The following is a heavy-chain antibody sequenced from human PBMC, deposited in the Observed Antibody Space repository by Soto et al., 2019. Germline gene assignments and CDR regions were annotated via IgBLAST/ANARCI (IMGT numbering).Heavy chain of an antibody. Sequence: PGGALRLSCAPSGFPFTNYATHSVRQAPGRGLEWVSAIGGSGGSTYYTDALRGRFTIFRDNAKNSLHLQMNSLRAEDTAVYYCTRDASRGSSARGWFDPWGPGTLVTVSS. CDR2: IGGSGGST. J-gene: IGHJ5*02. V-gene: IGHV3-23*01. CDR3: TRDASRGSSARGWFDP. D-gene: IGHD6-13*01. CDR1: GFPFTNYA.